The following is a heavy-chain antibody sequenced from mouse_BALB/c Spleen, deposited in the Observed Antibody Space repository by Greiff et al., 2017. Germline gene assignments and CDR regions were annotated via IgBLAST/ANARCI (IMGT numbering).Heavy chain of an antibody. CDR2: IDPANGNT. CDR3: ARNWAYEAFAY. CDR1: GFNIKDTY. D-gene: IGHD4-1*01. J-gene: IGHJ3*01. Sequence: DVQLVESGAELVKPGASVKLSCTASGFNIKDTYMHWVKQRPEQGLEWIGRIDPANGNTKYDPKFQGKATITADTSSNTAYLQLSSLTSEDTAVYYCARNWAYEAFAYWGQGTLVTVSA. V-gene: IGHV14-3*02.